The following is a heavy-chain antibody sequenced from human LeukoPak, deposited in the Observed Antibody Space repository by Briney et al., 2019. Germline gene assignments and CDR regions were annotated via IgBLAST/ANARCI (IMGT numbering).Heavy chain of an antibody. V-gene: IGHV3-30*03. Sequence: GGSLRLSCAASGFTFSSYGMHWVRQAPGKGLEWVAVISYDGSNKYYADSVKGRFTISRDNSKNTLYLQMNSLRAEDTAVYYCARERQWLVQNYYYYGMDVWGQGTTVTVSS. D-gene: IGHD6-19*01. CDR2: ISYDGSNK. CDR3: ARERQWLVQNYYYYGMDV. J-gene: IGHJ6*02. CDR1: GFTFSSYG.